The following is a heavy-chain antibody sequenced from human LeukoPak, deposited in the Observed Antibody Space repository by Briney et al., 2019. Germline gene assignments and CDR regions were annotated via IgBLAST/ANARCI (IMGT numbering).Heavy chain of an antibody. V-gene: IGHV3-30*02. D-gene: IGHD5-18*01. Sequence: GGSLRLSCAASGFTFSSYGMHWVRQAPGKGLEWVAFIRYDGSNKYYADSVKGRFTISRDNSKNTLYLQMNSLRAEDTAVYYCAKDPYSYGYWLDYWGQGTLVTVSS. CDR3: AKDPYSYGYWLDY. J-gene: IGHJ4*02. CDR1: GFTFSSYG. CDR2: IRYDGSNK.